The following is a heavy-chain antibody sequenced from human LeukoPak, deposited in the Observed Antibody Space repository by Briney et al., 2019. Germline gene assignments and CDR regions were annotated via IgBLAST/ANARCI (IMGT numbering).Heavy chain of an antibody. V-gene: IGHV1-46*01. CDR2: IYPRDGST. J-gene: IGHJ4*02. CDR3: ARDQEGFDY. CDR1: GYTFTNNY. Sequence: SVKVSCKASGYTFTNNYLHWVRQAPGQGLEWMGMIYPRDGSTSYAQNFQGRVTVTRDTSTTTVHMELRGLRSEVTAVYYCARDQEGFDYWGQGTVVTVSS.